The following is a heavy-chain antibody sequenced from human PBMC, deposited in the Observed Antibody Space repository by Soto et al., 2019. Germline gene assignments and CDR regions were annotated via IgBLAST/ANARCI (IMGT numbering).Heavy chain of an antibody. Sequence: GASVKVSCKVSGYTLTELSMHWVRQAPGKGLEWMGGFDPEDGETIYAQKFQGRVTMTEDTSTDTAYMELSSLRSEDTAVYYCATDGRIAARPDGYNYWGQGTLVTVSS. J-gene: IGHJ4*02. CDR3: ATDGRIAARPDGYNY. V-gene: IGHV1-24*01. D-gene: IGHD6-6*01. CDR2: FDPEDGET. CDR1: GYTLTELS.